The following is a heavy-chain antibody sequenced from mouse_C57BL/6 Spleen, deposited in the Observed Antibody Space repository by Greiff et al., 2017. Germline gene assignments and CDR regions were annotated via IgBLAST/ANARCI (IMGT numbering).Heavy chain of an antibody. V-gene: IGHV1-69*01. CDR3: ASKGGFFYFDC. CDR2: IDPSDSYT. CDR1: GYTFTSYW. Sequence: QVQLQQPGAELVMPGASVKLSCKASGYTFTSYWMHWVKQRPGQGLEWIGEIDPSDSYTNYNQKFKGKSTLTVDNSSSTAYMQLSSLTSEDSAVYYCASKGGFFYFDCRGQGTTLTVST. J-gene: IGHJ2*01.